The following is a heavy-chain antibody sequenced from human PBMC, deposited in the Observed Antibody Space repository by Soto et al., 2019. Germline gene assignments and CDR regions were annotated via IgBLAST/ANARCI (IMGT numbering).Heavy chain of an antibody. D-gene: IGHD2-21*01. V-gene: IGHV3-64D*08. CDR1: GFTFSSYA. CDR3: VKGEVWSYYYYGMDV. J-gene: IGHJ6*02. CDR2: ISSNGGST. Sequence: GGSLRLSCSASGFTFSSYAMHWVRQAPGKGLEYVSAISSNGGSTYYADSVKGRFTISRDNSKNTLYLQMSSLRAEDTAVYYCVKGEVWSYYYYGMDVWGQGTTVTVSS.